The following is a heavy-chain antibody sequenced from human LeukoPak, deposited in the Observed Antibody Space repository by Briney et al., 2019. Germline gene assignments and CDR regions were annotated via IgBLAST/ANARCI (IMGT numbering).Heavy chain of an antibody. D-gene: IGHD3-22*01. Sequence: GASVKVSCKASGGTFSSYAISWVRQAPGQGLEWMGRIIPILGIANYAQKFQGRVTITADKSTSTAYMELSSLRSEDTAVYYCARGHSDYYDNSPWPPHDAFDIWGQGTMVTVSS. J-gene: IGHJ3*02. CDR1: GGTFSSYA. CDR2: IIPILGIA. V-gene: IGHV1-69*04. CDR3: ARGHSDYYDNSPWPPHDAFDI.